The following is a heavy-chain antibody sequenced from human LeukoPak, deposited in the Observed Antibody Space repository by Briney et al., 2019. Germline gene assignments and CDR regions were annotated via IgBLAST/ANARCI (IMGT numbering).Heavy chain of an antibody. Sequence: PGGSLRLSCAASGFTFDDYGMSLVRQAPGKGLEWVSSINWNGGSTGYADSVKGRFTISRDNAKNSLYLQMNSLRAEDTAVYYCARDSRTSSGYSHLDAFDVWGQGTMVTVSS. CDR1: GFTFDDYG. CDR3: ARDSRTSSGYSHLDAFDV. D-gene: IGHD5-18*01. CDR2: INWNGGST. V-gene: IGHV3-20*04. J-gene: IGHJ3*01.